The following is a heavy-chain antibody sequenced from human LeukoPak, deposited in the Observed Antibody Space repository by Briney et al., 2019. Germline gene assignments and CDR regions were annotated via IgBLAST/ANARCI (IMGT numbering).Heavy chain of an antibody. D-gene: IGHD3-9*01. J-gene: IGHJ4*02. CDR3: ARDLRGSIVRYFDY. CDR1: GFTFKYYA. CDR2: IDGSGDDT. V-gene: IGHV3-23*01. Sequence: PGGSLRLSCAASGFTFKYYAMTCVRQSPGKGLEWVAAIDGSGDDTYYAESVKGRFTISRDNSQNTLFLQVNSLRAEDTAVYYCARDLRGSIVRYFDYWGQGTLVTVSS.